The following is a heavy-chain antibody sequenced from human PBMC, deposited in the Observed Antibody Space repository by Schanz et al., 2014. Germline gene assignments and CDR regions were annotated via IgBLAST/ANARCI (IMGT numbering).Heavy chain of an antibody. J-gene: IGHJ6*02. D-gene: IGHD3-3*01. V-gene: IGHV3-11*03. CDR1: GFTFSDYY. Sequence: PGGSLRLSCAASGFTFSDYYMAWIRQAPGKGLEWVSHISGSSIHKNYADSVKGRFSISRDNGETSVYLQINSLRVEDTAVYYCARFLARYQYYGVDVWGRGTTVTVSS. CDR3: ARFLARYQYYGVDV. CDR2: ISGSSIHK.